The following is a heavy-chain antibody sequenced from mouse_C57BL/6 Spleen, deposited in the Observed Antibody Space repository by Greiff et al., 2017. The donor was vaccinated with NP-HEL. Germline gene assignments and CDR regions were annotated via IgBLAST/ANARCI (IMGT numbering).Heavy chain of an antibody. Sequence: QVQLKQPGAELVKPGASVKLSCKASGYTFTSYWMQWVKQRPGQGLEWIGEIDPSDSYTNYNQKFKGKATLTVDTSSSTAYMQLSSLTSEDSAVYYCARRVGYYEAMDYWGQGTSVTVSS. J-gene: IGHJ4*01. D-gene: IGHD2-3*01. CDR1: GYTFTSYW. CDR2: IDPSDSYT. V-gene: IGHV1-50*01. CDR3: ARRVGYYEAMDY.